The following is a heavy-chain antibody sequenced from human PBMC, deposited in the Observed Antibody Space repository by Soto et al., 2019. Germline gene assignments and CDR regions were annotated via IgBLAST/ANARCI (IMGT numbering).Heavy chain of an antibody. CDR3: AKDQLYICGVIHNGFDP. CDR1: GLTFSSYA. J-gene: IGHJ5*02. D-gene: IGHD3-10*01. Sequence: EVQLLESGGGLIQPGGSLRLSCAASGLTFSSYAMSWVRQAPGKGLEWVSAISGSGGSTYYADSVKCRFTISRDNSKNTLYRQMNILRAEDTSVYYSAKDQLYICGVIHNGFDPWGQGTLVTVSS. V-gene: IGHV3-23*01. CDR2: ISGSGGST.